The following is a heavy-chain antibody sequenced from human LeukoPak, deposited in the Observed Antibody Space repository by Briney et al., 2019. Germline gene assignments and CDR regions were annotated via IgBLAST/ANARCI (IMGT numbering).Heavy chain of an antibody. V-gene: IGHV4-61*01. CDR3: ARAVVLYYFDY. J-gene: IGHJ4*02. D-gene: IGHD3-22*01. Sequence: SDTLSLTCTVSGGSVSSGSHYWSWIRQPPGKRLEWIGYINDSGSTSYNPSLKSRVTISVDTSQNQFSLKLTSVTAADTAVYYCARAVVLYYFDYWGQGTLVTVSS. CDR1: GGSVSSGSHY. CDR2: INDSGST.